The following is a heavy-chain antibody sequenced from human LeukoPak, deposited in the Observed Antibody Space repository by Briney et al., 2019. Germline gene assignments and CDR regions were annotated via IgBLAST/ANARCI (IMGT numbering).Heavy chain of an antibody. J-gene: IGHJ5*02. V-gene: IGHV1-18*01. CDR3: ARDPSNTSGWKTWFDP. CDR2: VSCYNGDT. CDR1: GGTFSSYA. D-gene: IGHD6-19*01. Sequence: ASVKVSCKASGGTFSSYAISWVRQAPGQGLEWMGWVSCYNGDTNYAQKFQGRVTLTTDRTTSTAYLELRSLRSDDTAVYYCARDPSNTSGWKTWFDPWGQGTLVTVSS.